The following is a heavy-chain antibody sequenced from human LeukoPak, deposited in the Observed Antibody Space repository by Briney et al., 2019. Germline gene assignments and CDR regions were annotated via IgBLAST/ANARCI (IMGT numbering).Heavy chain of an antibody. CDR3: ARGVECSGSTCYHYFDS. Sequence: PGRSLRLSCAASGLTFSDYPMHWVRQAPGKGLEWVAVVSYDGRNKYYADSAEGRFTISRGNSKNTLYLQMNSLRDEDTAVYYCARGVECSGSTCYHYFDSWGQGTLVTVSS. CDR1: GLTFSDYP. J-gene: IGHJ4*02. CDR2: VSYDGRNK. D-gene: IGHD2-2*01. V-gene: IGHV3-30*14.